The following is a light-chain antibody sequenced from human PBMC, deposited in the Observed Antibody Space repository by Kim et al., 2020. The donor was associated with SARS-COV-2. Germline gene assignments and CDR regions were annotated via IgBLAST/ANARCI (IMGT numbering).Light chain of an antibody. CDR1: NIGSKS. Sequence: SYELTQPPSVSVAPGKTARITCGGNNIGSKSVHWYQQKPGQAPVLVIYYDSDRPSGIPERFSGSNSGNTATLTISRVEAGDEADYYCQVWDSSRGVFGGGTALTVL. CDR2: YDS. J-gene: IGLJ3*02. V-gene: IGLV3-21*04. CDR3: QVWDSSRGV.